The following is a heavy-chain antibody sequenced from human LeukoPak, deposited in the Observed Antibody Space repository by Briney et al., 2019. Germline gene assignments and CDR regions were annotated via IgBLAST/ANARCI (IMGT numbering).Heavy chain of an antibody. V-gene: IGHV3-74*01. Sequence: PGGSLRLSCAASGFTFRIYWMHWVRQAPGKGLVWVSRINSDESSTNYADSVKGRFTISRDNAKNSLYLQMNSLRAEDTAVYYCARGGSGRGYWGQGTLVTVSS. CDR2: INSDESST. CDR1: GFTFRIYW. J-gene: IGHJ4*02. CDR3: ARGGSGRGY. D-gene: IGHD3-10*01.